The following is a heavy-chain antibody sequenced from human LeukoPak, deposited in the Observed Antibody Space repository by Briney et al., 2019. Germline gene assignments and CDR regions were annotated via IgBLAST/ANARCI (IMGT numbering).Heavy chain of an antibody. Sequence: GGSLSLTCAASGFAFSNCGMSWVRLLPGKGLEWVSVISGSGDNTYYANSVKGRFTVARDNSMNTLYLQMNNLRGEDTALYYCTKGPYGNSTYYGMDVWGQGTTVTVSS. D-gene: IGHD5-24*01. V-gene: IGHV3-23*01. J-gene: IGHJ6*02. CDR3: TKGPYGNSTYYGMDV. CDR1: GFAFSNCG. CDR2: ISGSGDNT.